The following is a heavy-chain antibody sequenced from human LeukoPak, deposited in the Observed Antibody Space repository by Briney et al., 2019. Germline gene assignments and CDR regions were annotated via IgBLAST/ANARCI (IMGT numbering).Heavy chain of an antibody. CDR2: IKQDGSEK. CDR1: GFTFSSYW. V-gene: IGHV3-7*01. J-gene: IGHJ6*03. Sequence: SGGSLRLSCAASGFTFSSYWMSWVRQAPGKGLEWVANIKQDGSEKYYVDSVKGRFTISRDNAKNTLYLQMNSLRAEDTAVYYCARWWSAYYYYMDVWGKGTTVTVSS. D-gene: IGHD2-15*01. CDR3: ARWWSAYYYYMDV.